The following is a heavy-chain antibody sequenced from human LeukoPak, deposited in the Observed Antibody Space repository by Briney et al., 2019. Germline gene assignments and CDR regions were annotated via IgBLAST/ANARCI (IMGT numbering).Heavy chain of an antibody. Sequence: SETLSLTCTVSGGSVSSYYWSWIRQPPGKGLEWIGYIYYSGSTNYNPSLKSRVTVSVDTSKNQFSLKLSSVTAAETAVYYCARGPLTSNNWFDPWGQGTLVTVSS. V-gene: IGHV4-59*02. CDR1: GGSVSSYY. J-gene: IGHJ5*02. D-gene: IGHD3-9*01. CDR3: ARGPLTSNNWFDP. CDR2: IYYSGST.